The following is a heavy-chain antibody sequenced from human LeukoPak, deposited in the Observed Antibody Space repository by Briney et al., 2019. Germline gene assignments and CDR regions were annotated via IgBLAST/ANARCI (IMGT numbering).Heavy chain of an antibody. J-gene: IGHJ4*02. CDR1: GVSFDDYY. CDR2: INHSGYT. CDR3: TRMTTGHDY. Sequence: PSETLSLTCAVSGVSFDDYYWSWVRQTPGKGLEWIGEINHSGYTNDSPSLKSRVTLSIDTSRKQFSLNLRSVTVADAGIYYCTRMTTGHDYWGQVTLVTVSS. D-gene: IGHD4-17*01. V-gene: IGHV4-34*01.